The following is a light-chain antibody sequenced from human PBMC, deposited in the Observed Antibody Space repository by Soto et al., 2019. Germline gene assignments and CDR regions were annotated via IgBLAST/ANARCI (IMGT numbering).Light chain of an antibody. CDR2: CAS. CDR3: QQYYSTPRT. CDR1: QSVLYSSNNKNY. Sequence: DIVMTQSPDSLAVSLGERATINCKSSQSVLYSSNNKNYLAWYQQKPRQPPKLLISCASTRESGVPDRFSGSGSGTDFTLTISSLQAEDVAVYYCQQYYSTPRTFGQGTKVEIK. V-gene: IGKV4-1*01. J-gene: IGKJ1*01.